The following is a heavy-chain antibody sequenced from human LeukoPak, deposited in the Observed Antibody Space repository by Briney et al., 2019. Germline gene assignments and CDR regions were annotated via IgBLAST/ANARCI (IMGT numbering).Heavy chain of an antibody. J-gene: IGHJ5*02. V-gene: IGHV1-3*01. CDR1: VYTFTTYA. D-gene: IGHD6-13*01. CDR2: INVGNGNT. CDR3: ARGLGYGVFDP. Sequence: GASVKVSCKASVYTFTTYALTWVRQAPGQRLEWMGWINVGNGNTKSSQKFQGRVTITRDMSASTAYMELSSLRSEDTAVYYCARGLGYGVFDPWGQGTLVTVSS.